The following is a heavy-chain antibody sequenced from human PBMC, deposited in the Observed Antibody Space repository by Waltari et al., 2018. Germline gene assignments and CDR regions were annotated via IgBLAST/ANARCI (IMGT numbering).Heavy chain of an antibody. CDR3: VRGGSYGSMDY. D-gene: IGHD5-12*01. CDR2: INRDGSTT. CDR1: GFTFRDYW. Sequence: DVQLVESGGGARQPGGSLRLSGAASGFTFRDYWMYRVRQGPGKGLLWVSRINRDGSTTTYADSVKGRFTISRDNAKTTLDLQMNSVRVEDSAVYFCVRGGSYGSMDYWGQGTLVSVSS. V-gene: IGHV3-74*01. J-gene: IGHJ4*02.